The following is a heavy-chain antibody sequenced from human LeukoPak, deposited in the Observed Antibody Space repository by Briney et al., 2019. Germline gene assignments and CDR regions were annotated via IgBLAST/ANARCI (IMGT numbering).Heavy chain of an antibody. CDR2: ISSSGSTI. D-gene: IGHD3-10*01. CDR1: GFTFSSYE. CDR3: AKDRRYYGSGSYYPY. Sequence: GGSLRLSCAASGFTFSSYEMNWVRQAPGKGLEWVSYISSSGSTIYYADSVKGRFTISRDNSKNTLYLQMNSLRAEDTAVYYCAKDRRYYGSGSYYPYWGQGTLVTVS. V-gene: IGHV3-48*03. J-gene: IGHJ4*02.